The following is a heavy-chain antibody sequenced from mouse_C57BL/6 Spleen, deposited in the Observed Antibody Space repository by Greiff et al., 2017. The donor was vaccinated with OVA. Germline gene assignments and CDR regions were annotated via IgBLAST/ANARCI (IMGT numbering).Heavy chain of an antibody. CDR2: IHPNSGST. D-gene: IGHD3-2*02. CDR3: ARRGSSGYGDYFDY. CDR1: GYTFTRYW. J-gene: IGHJ2*01. Sequence: VQLQQPGAELVKPGASVKLSCKASGYTFTRYWLHWVKQRPGQGLEWIGMIHPNSGSTNYNEKFKSKATLTVDKSSSTAYMQLSSLTSEDSAVYYCARRGSSGYGDYFDYWGQGTTLTVSS. V-gene: IGHV1-64*01.